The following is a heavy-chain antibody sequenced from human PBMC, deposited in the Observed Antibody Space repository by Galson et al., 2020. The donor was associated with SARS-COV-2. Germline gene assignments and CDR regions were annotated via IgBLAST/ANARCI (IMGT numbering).Heavy chain of an antibody. J-gene: IGHJ4*02. D-gene: IGHD3-10*01. V-gene: IGHV3-33*01. CDR1: GFTFSSYG. CDR3: ARDLYGSGKYVDY. Sequence: GGSLRLSCAASGFTFSSYGIHWVRQAPGKGLEWVAVIWYDGSHKYYADSVKGRFTISRDDFKNTMYLQMNSLRAEDTAVYYCARDLYGSGKYVDYWGQGTLVTVSS. CDR2: IWYDGSHK.